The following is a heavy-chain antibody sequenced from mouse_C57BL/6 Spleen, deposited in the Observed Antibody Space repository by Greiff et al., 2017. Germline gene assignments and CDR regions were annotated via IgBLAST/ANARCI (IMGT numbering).Heavy chain of an antibody. CDR1: GYTFTSYW. V-gene: IGHV1-64*01. D-gene: IGHD2-4*01. CDR3: ARWGDYDDAMDY. CDR2: IHPNSGST. Sequence: QVQLQQPGAELVKPGASVKLSCKASGYTFTSYWMHWVKQRPGQGLEWIGMIHPNSGSTNYHEKFKSKATLTVDKSSSTAYMQLSSLTSEDSAVYYCARWGDYDDAMDYWGQGTSVTVSA. J-gene: IGHJ4*01.